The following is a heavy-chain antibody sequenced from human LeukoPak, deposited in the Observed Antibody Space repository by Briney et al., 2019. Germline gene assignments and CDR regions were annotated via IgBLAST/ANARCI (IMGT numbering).Heavy chain of an antibody. CDR2: IYYNGNT. CDR1: GGSISSYY. Sequence: KPSETLPLTCTVSGGSISSYYWSWIRQPPGKGLEWIGYIYYNGNTNYNPSLKSRVTISVDTSKNQFSLMLTSVTAADTAVYYCATHRYSYASFDYWGQGTLVTVSS. J-gene: IGHJ4*02. D-gene: IGHD2-8*01. CDR3: ATHRYSYASFDY. V-gene: IGHV4-59*08.